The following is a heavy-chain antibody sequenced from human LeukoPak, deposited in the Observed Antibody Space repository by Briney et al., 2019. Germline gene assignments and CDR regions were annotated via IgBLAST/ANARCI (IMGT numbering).Heavy chain of an antibody. D-gene: IGHD6-19*01. CDR2: IKQDGSEK. Sequence: GGSLRLSCPASGFTFSSYWMSWVRQAPGKGLEWVANIKQDGSEKYYVDSVKGRFTISRDNAKNSLYLQMNSLRAEDTAVYYCARDLAGADYWGQGTLVTVSS. CDR1: GFTFSSYW. J-gene: IGHJ4*02. CDR3: ARDLAGADY. V-gene: IGHV3-7*01.